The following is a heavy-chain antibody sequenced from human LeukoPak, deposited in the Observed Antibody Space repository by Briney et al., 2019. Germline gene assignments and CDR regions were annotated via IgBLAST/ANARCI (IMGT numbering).Heavy chain of an antibody. CDR2: INCSGGST. V-gene: IGHV1-46*01. CDR3: ARSGEFSTSSDI. D-gene: IGHD6-6*01. Sequence: ASVKFSCKASGYTFSSYYIHWVRQAPGQGLERLGIINCSGGSTTHAQKFQGRVTMTRDTSTRTVYMEMSSLKSEDTAVYYCARSGEFSTSSDIWGQGTMVTVSS. J-gene: IGHJ3*02. CDR1: GYTFSSYY.